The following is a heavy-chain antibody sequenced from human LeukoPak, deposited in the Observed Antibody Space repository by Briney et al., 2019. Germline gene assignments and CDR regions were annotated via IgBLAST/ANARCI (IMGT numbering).Heavy chain of an antibody. J-gene: IGHJ4*02. CDR2: IYYTGIT. CDR1: SGSINSYY. V-gene: IGHV4-59*08. CDR3: ASLGGTYDY. D-gene: IGHD1-26*01. Sequence: KPSETLSLTCTVSSGSINSYYWSWIRQPPGKGLEWIGYIYYTGITNSNPSLKSRVTISLDTSKNQVSLRLGSVTAADTAVYYCASLGGTYDYWGQGTLVTVSS.